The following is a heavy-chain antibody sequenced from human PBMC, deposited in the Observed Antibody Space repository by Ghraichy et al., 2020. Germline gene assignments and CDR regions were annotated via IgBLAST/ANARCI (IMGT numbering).Heavy chain of an antibody. Sequence: GGSLRLSCAASGFTFSASAMHWVRQTSGKGLEWVGRIRSKANSYETAYAASVKGRFTISRDDSKNTAYLQMNSLKTEDTAVYYCTRGDGMVAATRGHQWGQGTLVTVSS. CDR1: GFTFSASA. D-gene: IGHD2-15*01. CDR3: TRGDGMVAATRGHQ. CDR2: IRSKANSYET. V-gene: IGHV3-73*01. J-gene: IGHJ4*02.